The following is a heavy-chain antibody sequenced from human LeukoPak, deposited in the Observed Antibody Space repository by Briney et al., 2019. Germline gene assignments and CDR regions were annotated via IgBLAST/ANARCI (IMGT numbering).Heavy chain of an antibody. CDR1: GGSISSYY. V-gene: IGHV4-59*08. Sequence: SETLSLTCTVAGGSISSYYWSWIRQPPGKGLEWIGYIYYSGSTNYNPSLKSRVTISVDTSKNQFSLKLSSVTAADTAVYYCARTRYSSGYFDYWGQETLATVSS. CDR2: IYYSGST. CDR3: ARTRYSSGYFDY. J-gene: IGHJ4*02. D-gene: IGHD6-19*01.